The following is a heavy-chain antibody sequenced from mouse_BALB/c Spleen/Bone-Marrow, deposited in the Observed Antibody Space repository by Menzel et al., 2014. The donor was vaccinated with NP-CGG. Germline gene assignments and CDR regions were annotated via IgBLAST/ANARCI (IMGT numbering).Heavy chain of an antibody. V-gene: IGHV1-7*01. CDR3: ARETGTYVMDY. CDR1: GYTFTNYW. CDR2: INPGSGYT. Sequence: VKLLESGAELTKPGASVTMSCKASGYTFTNYWIHWIKQRPGQGLEWTGYINPGSGYTDYNPNFKDKATLTADKSSITAYMQLSSLTSEDSSVYYCARETGTYVMDYWGQGTSVTVAS. D-gene: IGHD4-1*01. J-gene: IGHJ4*01.